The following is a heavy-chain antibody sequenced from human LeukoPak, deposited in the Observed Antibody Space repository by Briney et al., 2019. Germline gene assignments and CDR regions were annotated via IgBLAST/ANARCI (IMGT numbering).Heavy chain of an antibody. Sequence: TSVKVSCKASGFTFSSSAVHWVRQAREQSLEWIGWIVVGSGNTKYAQNFEERVTITRDMSTSKAYMELSSLRSEDTAVYYCAAEIPVRFDPWGQGTLVTVSS. CDR1: GFTFSSSA. D-gene: IGHD2-21*01. V-gene: IGHV1-58*01. J-gene: IGHJ5*02. CDR3: AAEIPVRFDP. CDR2: IVVGSGNT.